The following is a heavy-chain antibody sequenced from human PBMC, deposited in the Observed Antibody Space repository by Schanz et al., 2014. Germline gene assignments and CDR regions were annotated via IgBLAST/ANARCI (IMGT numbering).Heavy chain of an antibody. D-gene: IGHD3-10*01. CDR1: GYTFTSYY. Sequence: QVQLVQSGAEVKKPGASVKLSCKASGYTFTSYYMHWVRQAPGQGLEWMGWISGYNGDTNYAPKFQDRVTMTTDTSTGITSLELRNLKSDDTAVYYCARDRVSFVRGPLGVDWGQGTQVIVSS. CDR2: ISGYNGDT. J-gene: IGHJ4*02. CDR3: ARDRVSFVRGPLGVD. V-gene: IGHV1-18*04.